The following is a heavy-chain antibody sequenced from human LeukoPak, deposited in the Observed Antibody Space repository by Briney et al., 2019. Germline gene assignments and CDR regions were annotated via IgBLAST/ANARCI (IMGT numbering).Heavy chain of an antibody. Sequence: ASVNVSCKASVYTFTGYYMHWVRQPPGQGLEWMGWINPNSGGTNYAQKFQGRVTMTRDTSISTAYMELSRLRSDDTAVYYCARDRGDGYPQNWFDPWGQGTLVTVSS. V-gene: IGHV1-2*02. D-gene: IGHD5-24*01. CDR3: ARDRGDGYPQNWFDP. CDR2: INPNSGGT. J-gene: IGHJ5*02. CDR1: VYTFTGYY.